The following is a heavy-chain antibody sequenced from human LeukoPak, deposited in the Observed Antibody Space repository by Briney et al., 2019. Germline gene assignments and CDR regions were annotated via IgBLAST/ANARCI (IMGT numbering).Heavy chain of an antibody. D-gene: IGHD4-17*01. Sequence: SGPTLVNPTQTLTLTCTFSGFALSHSGVAVGWIRQPPGKAPEWLALIYGNDDVRYSPSLQSRLTITKDTSKNQVVLTMTDMDPVDTATYYRSHRQNSDYGYWGQGTLVTVSS. CDR2: IYGNDDV. J-gene: IGHJ4*02. V-gene: IGHV2-5*01. CDR3: SHRQNSDYGY. CDR1: GFALSHSGVA.